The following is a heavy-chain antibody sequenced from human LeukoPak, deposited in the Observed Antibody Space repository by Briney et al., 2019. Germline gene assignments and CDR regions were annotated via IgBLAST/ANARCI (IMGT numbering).Heavy chain of an antibody. Sequence: GGSLRLSCAASGFTFSSYRMNWVREAPGKGLEWVSSISSSSSYIYYADSVKGRFTISRDNDKNSLYLQIHSLRAEDTAIYYCAKDPLTAASYIYFDSWGQGTLVTVSS. CDR2: ISSSSSYI. CDR1: GFTFSSYR. D-gene: IGHD6-13*01. V-gene: IGHV3-21*03. CDR3: AKDPLTAASYIYFDS. J-gene: IGHJ4*02.